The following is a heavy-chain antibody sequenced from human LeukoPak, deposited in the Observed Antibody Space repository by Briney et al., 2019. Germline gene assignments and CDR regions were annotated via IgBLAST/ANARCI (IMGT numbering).Heavy chain of an antibody. CDR1: GFTFDTYG. CDR3: ARGPTYYYDSSGYHPEYFQH. J-gene: IGHJ1*01. CDR2: IWYDGSSK. Sequence: GGSLRLSCAASGFTFDTYGMHWVRQAPGKGLGWVAVIWYDGSSKYYADSVKGRFTISRDNSKNTLYLQMNSLRAEDTAVYYCARGPTYYYDSSGYHPEYFQHWGQGTLVTVSS. V-gene: IGHV3-33*01. D-gene: IGHD3-22*01.